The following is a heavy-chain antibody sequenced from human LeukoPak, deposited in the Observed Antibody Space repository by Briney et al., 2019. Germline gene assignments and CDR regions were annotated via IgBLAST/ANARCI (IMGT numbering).Heavy chain of an antibody. Sequence: GASVKVSCKASGYTFTGFYRHWVRQAPGQGLEWMGWINPNSGGTNYAQKFQGRVTMTRDTSISTAYMELSRLRSDDTAVYYCARGRKYSYGNWVDYWGQGTLVTVSS. CDR2: INPNSGGT. D-gene: IGHD5-18*01. J-gene: IGHJ4*02. V-gene: IGHV1-2*02. CDR1: GYTFTGFY. CDR3: ARGRKYSYGNWVDY.